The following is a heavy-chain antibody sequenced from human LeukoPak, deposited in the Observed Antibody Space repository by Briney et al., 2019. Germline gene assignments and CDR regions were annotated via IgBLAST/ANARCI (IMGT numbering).Heavy chain of an antibody. CDR1: GFTFSSYG. CDR3: AKEEVGATTGDY. Sequence: GGSLRLSCAASGFTFSSYGMHWVRQAPGKGLEWVAVISYDGGNKYYADSVKGRFTISRDNSKNTLYLQMNSLRAEDTAVYYCAKEEVGATTGDYWGQGTLVTVSS. J-gene: IGHJ4*02. D-gene: IGHD1-26*01. V-gene: IGHV3-30*18. CDR2: ISYDGGNK.